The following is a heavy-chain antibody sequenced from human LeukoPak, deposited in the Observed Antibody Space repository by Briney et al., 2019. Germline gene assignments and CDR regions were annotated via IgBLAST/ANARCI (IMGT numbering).Heavy chain of an antibody. V-gene: IGHV3-23*01. CDR1: GFTFSTYG. CDR2: IGGSGVRT. CDR3: ARGYYYGLDV. D-gene: IGHD1-14*01. J-gene: IGHJ6*04. Sequence: GGTLRLSCAASGFTFSTYGMNWVRQAPGKGLEWVSGIGGSGVRTYYADSVKGRFTISRDNAENSLYLQMNSLRAEDTAVYYCARGYYYGLDVWGKGATVIVSS.